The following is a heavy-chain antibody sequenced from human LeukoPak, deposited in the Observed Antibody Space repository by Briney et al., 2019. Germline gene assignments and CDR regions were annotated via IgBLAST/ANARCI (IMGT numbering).Heavy chain of an antibody. V-gene: IGHV4-61*01. CDR3: ASDGDY. Sequence: NPSETLSLTCTVSGGSVSSGSYYWSWIRQPPGKGLEWIGYIYYSGGSTNYNPSLKSRVTISADTSKNQFSLKLSSVTAADTAVYYCASDGDYWGQGTLVTVSS. CDR1: GGSVSSGSYY. J-gene: IGHJ4*02. CDR2: IYYSGGST.